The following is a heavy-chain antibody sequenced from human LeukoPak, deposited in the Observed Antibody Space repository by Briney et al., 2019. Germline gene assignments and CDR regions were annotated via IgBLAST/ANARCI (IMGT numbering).Heavy chain of an antibody. V-gene: IGHV4-61*02. CDR1: GGSISSGTYY. D-gene: IGHD2-2*01. Sequence: PSQTLSLTCTVSGGSISSGTYYWRWIRQPAGKGLEWIGRIYASGNTNYNRSLKSRLTISVDTSRNQFSLKLNSVTAADTAVYYCARGVGSTSSNWFDPWGQGTLVTVSS. CDR3: ARGVGSTSSNWFDP. CDR2: IYASGNT. J-gene: IGHJ5*02.